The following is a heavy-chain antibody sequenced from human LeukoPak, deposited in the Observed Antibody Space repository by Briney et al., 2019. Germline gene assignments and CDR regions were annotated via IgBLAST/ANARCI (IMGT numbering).Heavy chain of an antibody. CDR3: ATDGSGSISYYYGMDV. CDR1: GFTFSRDW. CDR2: IMQDGSER. V-gene: IGHV3-7*05. D-gene: IGHD3-10*01. Sequence: AGGSLRLSCAASGFTFSRDWMSWVRQAPGKGLEWVVNIMQDGSERYYVDSVKGRFTISRDNAKNSLYLQMNSLRAEDTAVYYCATDGSGSISYYYGMDVWGQGTTVTVSS. J-gene: IGHJ6*02.